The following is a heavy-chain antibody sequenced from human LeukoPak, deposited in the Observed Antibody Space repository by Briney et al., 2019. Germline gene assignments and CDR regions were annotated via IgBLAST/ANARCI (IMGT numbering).Heavy chain of an antibody. V-gene: IGHV4-59*08. CDR1: GGSISSYY. CDR3: ARLLAGTTRWVDAFDI. J-gene: IGHJ3*02. Sequence: SETLSLTRTVSGGSISSYYWSWIRQPPGKGLEWIGYIYYSGSTNYNPSLKSRVTISVDTSKNQFSLKLSSVTAADTAVYYCARLLAGTTRWVDAFDIWGQGTMVTVSS. CDR2: IYYSGST. D-gene: IGHD1-1*01.